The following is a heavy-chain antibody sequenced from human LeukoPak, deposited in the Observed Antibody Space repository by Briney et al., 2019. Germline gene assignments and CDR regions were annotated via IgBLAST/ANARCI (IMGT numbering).Heavy chain of an antibody. D-gene: IGHD3-10*01. CDR3: VRDSSLWFGELVDP. V-gene: IGHV3-33*01. J-gene: IGHJ5*02. CDR2: IWYDGSNQ. CDR1: GFTFSSYG. Sequence: GGSLRLSCAASGFTFSSYGMHWVRQAPGKGLEWVAVIWYDGSNQKYGDSVKGRFTISRDNSKNTMYLQMNSLRAEDTAVYYCVRDSSLWFGELVDPWGQGTLVAVSS.